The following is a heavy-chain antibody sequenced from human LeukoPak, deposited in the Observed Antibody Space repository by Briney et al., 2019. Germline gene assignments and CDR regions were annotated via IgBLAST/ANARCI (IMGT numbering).Heavy chain of an antibody. V-gene: IGHV3-23*01. Sequence: GGSLRLSCAASGFTFSSYAMSWVRQAPGKGLEWVSAISGSGGSTYYADSVKGRFTISRDNAKNSLYLQMNSLRDEDTAVYYCARDTSSGWNFDYWGQGTLVTVSS. CDR1: GFTFSSYA. CDR2: ISGSGGST. CDR3: ARDTSSGWNFDY. D-gene: IGHD6-19*01. J-gene: IGHJ4*02.